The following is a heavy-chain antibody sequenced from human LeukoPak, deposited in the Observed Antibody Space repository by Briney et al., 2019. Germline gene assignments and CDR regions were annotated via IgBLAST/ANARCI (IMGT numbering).Heavy chain of an antibody. Sequence: SETLSLSCAASGGSFSGYYWSWVRQPPGKGLEWVAEINHSGSTNYNPSLKSRVTISVDTSKNQFSLKLSSVSAADTAVYYCARGWIAAAWQDYWGQGTLVTVSS. CDR2: INHSGST. CDR1: GGSFSGYY. D-gene: IGHD6-13*01. CDR3: ARGWIAAAWQDY. J-gene: IGHJ4*01. V-gene: IGHV4-34*01.